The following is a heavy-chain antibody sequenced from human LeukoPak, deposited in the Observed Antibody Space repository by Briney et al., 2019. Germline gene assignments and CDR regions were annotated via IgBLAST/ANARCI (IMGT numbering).Heavy chain of an antibody. D-gene: IGHD1-26*01. CDR1: GFTVSSNY. J-gene: IGHJ4*02. Sequence: GGSLRLSCAASGFTVSSNYMSWVRQAPGKGLEWVSVLYSGDSTHYADSVKGRFNISRDNSKNTLYLQMNSLRAEDTAVYYCARVVVGATSGVDYWGQGTLVTVSS. CDR3: ARVVVGATSGVDY. CDR2: LYSGDST. V-gene: IGHV3-53*01.